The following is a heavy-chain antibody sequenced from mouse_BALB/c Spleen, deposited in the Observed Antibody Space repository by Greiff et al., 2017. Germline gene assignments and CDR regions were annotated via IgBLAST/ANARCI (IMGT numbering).Heavy chain of an antibody. CDR3: ARHYRYEDAMDY. D-gene: IGHD2-14*01. J-gene: IGHJ4*01. V-gene: IGHV1-54*01. CDR1: GYAFTNYL. CDR2: INPGSGGT. Sequence: LVESGAELVRPGTSVKVSCKASGYAFTNYLIEWVKQRPGQGLEWIGVINPGSGGTNYNEKFKGKATLTADKSSSTAYMQLSSLTSDDSAVYFCARHYRYEDAMDYWGQGTSVTVSS.